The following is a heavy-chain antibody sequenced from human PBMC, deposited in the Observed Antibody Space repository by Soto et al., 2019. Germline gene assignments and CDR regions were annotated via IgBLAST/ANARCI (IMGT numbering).Heavy chain of an antibody. CDR1: GGSISSYY. V-gene: IGHV4-59*01. CDR3: AREGDCSGGSCYSFWFDP. Sequence: PSETLSLTCTVSGGSISSYYWSWIRQPPGKGLEWIGYIYYSGSTNYNPSLMSRVTISVDTSKNQFSLKLSSVTAADTAVYYCAREGDCSGGSCYSFWFDPWGQGTLVTVSS. J-gene: IGHJ5*02. D-gene: IGHD2-15*01. CDR2: IYYSGST.